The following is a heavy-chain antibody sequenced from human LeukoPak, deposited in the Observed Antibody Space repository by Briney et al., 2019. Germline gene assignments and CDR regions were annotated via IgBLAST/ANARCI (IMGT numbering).Heavy chain of an antibody. J-gene: IGHJ4*02. D-gene: IGHD6-19*01. CDR1: GFTFSSYA. CDR2: ISGSGGST. CDR3: ATLRPYSSGWYEDY. Sequence: GGFLRLSCAASGFTFSSYAMSWVRQAPGKGLEWVSAISGSGGSTYYADSVKGRFTISRDNAKNSLYLQMNSLRAEDTAVYYCATLRPYSSGWYEDYWGQGTLVTVSS. V-gene: IGHV3-23*01.